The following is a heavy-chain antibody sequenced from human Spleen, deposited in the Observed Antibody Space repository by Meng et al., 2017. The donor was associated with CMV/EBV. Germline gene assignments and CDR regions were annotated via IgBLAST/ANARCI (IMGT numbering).Heavy chain of an antibody. D-gene: IGHD3-22*01. CDR1: GFTYDVYA. CDR3: GRDYYDNRFRGGFIDS. CDR2: INWSGGRI. V-gene: IGHV3-9*01. J-gene: IGHJ4*02. Sequence: SLKISCAASGFTYDVYAMHWVRQVPGKGLEWVSGINWSGGRIGYADSVKGRFTISRDNAKNSLYLQMTSLRAEDTAVYYCGRDYYDNRFRGGFIDSWGQGTLVTVSS.